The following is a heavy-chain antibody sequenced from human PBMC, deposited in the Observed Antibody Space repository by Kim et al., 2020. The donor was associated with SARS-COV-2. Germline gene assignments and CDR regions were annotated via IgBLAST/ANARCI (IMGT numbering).Heavy chain of an antibody. CDR3: ARADYGGNYYYYYGMDV. V-gene: IGHV3-13*01. CDR2: IGTAGDT. Sequence: GGSLRLSCAASGFTFSGYDMHWVRRATGKGLEWVSAIGTAGDTFYPGSVKGRFTISRENAKNSLYLQMNSLRAGDTAVYYCARADYGGNYYYYYGMDVWGQGTTVTVSS. D-gene: IGHD4-17*01. J-gene: IGHJ6*02. CDR1: GFTFSGYD.